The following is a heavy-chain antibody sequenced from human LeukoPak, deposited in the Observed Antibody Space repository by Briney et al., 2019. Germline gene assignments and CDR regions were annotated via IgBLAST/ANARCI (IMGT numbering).Heavy chain of an antibody. Sequence: SETLSLTCTVSGGSISSYYWSWIRQPPGKGLEWIGYIYYSGSTNYNPSLKSRVTISVDTSKNQFSLKLSSVTAADTAVYYCVRHLPPSAAGTYGFDPWGQGTLVTVSS. CDR3: VRHLPPSAAGTYGFDP. CDR2: IYYSGST. D-gene: IGHD6-13*01. J-gene: IGHJ5*02. CDR1: GGSISSYY. V-gene: IGHV4-59*08.